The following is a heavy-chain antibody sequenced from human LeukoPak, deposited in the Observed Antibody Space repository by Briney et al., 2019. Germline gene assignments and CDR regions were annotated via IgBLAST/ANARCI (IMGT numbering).Heavy chain of an antibody. Sequence: SETLSLTCTVSGGSISSYYRSWIRQPPGKGLEWIGYIYYSGSTNYNPSLKSRVTISVDTSKNQFSLKLSSVTAADTAVYYCARGGPLYGDYGYWGQGTLVTVSS. V-gene: IGHV4-59*01. CDR1: GGSISSYY. J-gene: IGHJ4*02. CDR3: ARGGPLYGDYGY. CDR2: IYYSGST. D-gene: IGHD4-17*01.